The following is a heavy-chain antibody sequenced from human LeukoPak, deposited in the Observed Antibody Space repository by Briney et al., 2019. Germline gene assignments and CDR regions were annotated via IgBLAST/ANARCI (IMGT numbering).Heavy chain of an antibody. J-gene: IGHJ6*03. V-gene: IGHV4-61*08. D-gene: IGHD6-13*01. CDR1: GGSISRGGYS. CDR2: IYYSGST. Sequence: SETLSLTCAVSGGSISRGGYSWSWIRQPPGKGLEWIGYIYYSGSTNYNPSLKSRVTISVDTSKIQFSLKLSSVTAADTAVYYCARSYSRFYYYYMDVWGKGTTVTISS. CDR3: ARSYSRFYYYYMDV.